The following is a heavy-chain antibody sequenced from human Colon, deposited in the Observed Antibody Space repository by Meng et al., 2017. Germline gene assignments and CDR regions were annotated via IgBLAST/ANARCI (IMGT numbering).Heavy chain of an antibody. CDR2: IGTAGDT. CDR3: ARRSFGFNFDY. D-gene: IGHD3-10*01. V-gene: IGHV3-13*01. J-gene: IGHJ4*02. Sequence: GESLKISCAASGFTFSSYDMHWVRQATGKGLEWVSAIGTAGDTYYPGSVKGRFTIFRENAKNSLYLQMNSLRAGDTAVYYCARRSFGFNFDYWGQGTLVTVSS. CDR1: GFTFSSYD.